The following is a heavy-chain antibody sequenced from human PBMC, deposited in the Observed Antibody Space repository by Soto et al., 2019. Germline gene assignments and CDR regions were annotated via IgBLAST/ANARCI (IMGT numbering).Heavy chain of an antibody. Sequence: LRLSCAASGFNFNSYTINWVRQAPGKRLEWLSSISSSGYIFSTGSVRGRFTISRDNAKNSVYLQINSLRDEDTAVYYCASHLGDDFWSGYYPIYYYYYYGMDVWGQGTTVTVSS. V-gene: IGHV3-21*01. D-gene: IGHD3-3*01. J-gene: IGHJ6*02. CDR3: ASHLGDDFWSGYYPIYYYYYYGMDV. CDR2: ISSSGYI. CDR1: GFNFNSYT.